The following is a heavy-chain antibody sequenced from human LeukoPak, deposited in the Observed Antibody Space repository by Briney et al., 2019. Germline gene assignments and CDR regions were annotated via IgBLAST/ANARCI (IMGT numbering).Heavy chain of an antibody. CDR1: GFTFSSYG. J-gene: IGHJ4*02. CDR2: ISYDGSKK. D-gene: IGHD6-19*01. CDR3: ARAYSSGWYGDFDY. V-gene: IGHV3-30*03. Sequence: GGSLRLSCAASGFTFSSYGMHWVRQAPGKGLEWVAVISYDGSKKYYADSMKGRFTISRDNSKNTLYLQMNSLRAEDAAVYYCARAYSSGWYGDFDYWGQGTLVTVSS.